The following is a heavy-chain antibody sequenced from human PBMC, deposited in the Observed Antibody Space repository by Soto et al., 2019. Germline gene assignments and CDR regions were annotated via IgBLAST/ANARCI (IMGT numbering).Heavy chain of an antibody. CDR2: ISSSSSYI. CDR3: AREDDLNWNYQDP. D-gene: IGHD1-7*01. CDR1: GFTFSSYS. V-gene: IGHV3-21*01. Sequence: KPGGSLRLSCAASGFTFSSYSMNWVRQAPGKGLEWVSSISSSSSYIYYADSVKGRFTISRDNAKNSLYLQMNSLRAEDTAVYYCAREDDLNWNYQDPWGQGTLVTVSS. J-gene: IGHJ5*02.